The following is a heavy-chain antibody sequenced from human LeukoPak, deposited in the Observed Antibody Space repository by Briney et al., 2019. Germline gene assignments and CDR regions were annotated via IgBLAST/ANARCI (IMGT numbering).Heavy chain of an antibody. CDR3: AKEKIRDILTGYPSAFRAFDI. J-gene: IGHJ3*02. D-gene: IGHD3-9*01. CDR2: ISWNSGSI. CDR1: GFTFDDYA. Sequence: GGSLRLSCAASGFTFDDYAMHWVRQAPGKGLEWVSGISWNSGSIGYADSVKGRFTISRDNAKNSLYLQMNSLRAEDTALYYCAKEKIRDILTGYPSAFRAFDIWGQGTMVTVSS. V-gene: IGHV3-9*01.